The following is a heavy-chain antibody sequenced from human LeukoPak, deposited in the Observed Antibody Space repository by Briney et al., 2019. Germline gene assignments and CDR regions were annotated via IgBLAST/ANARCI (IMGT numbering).Heavy chain of an antibody. CDR3: ARRAIFGVVSSNWFDP. CDR1: GGTFSIYA. J-gene: IGHJ5*02. Sequence: ASVTVSFTASGGTFSIYAISWVRQAPGQGLEWMGGIIPIFGTANYAQKFQGRVTITADKSTSTAYMELSSLRSEDTAVYYCARRAIFGVVSSNWFDPWGQGTLVTVSS. D-gene: IGHD3-3*01. CDR2: IIPIFGTA. V-gene: IGHV1-69*06.